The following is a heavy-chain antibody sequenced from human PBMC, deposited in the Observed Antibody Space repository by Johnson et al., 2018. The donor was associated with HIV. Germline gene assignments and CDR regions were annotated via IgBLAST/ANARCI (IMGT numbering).Heavy chain of an antibody. CDR1: GFTFSSYG. J-gene: IGHJ3*01. CDR2: IRYDGSNK. V-gene: IGHV3-30*02. Sequence: QVQLVESGGGVVQPGGSLRLSCAASGFTFSSYGMHWVRQAPGKGLEWVAFIRYDGSNKYYSDSVKGRFTISRDNAKNSLHLQMSSLRAEDTALYYCAKGATRYKTEGSNHEGAFDVWGQGTMVTVSS. D-gene: IGHD1-14*01. CDR3: AKGATRYKTEGSNHEGAFDV.